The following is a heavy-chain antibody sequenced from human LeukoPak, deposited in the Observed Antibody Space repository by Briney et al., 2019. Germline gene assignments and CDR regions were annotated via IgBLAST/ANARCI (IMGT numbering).Heavy chain of an antibody. CDR1: GFTFSSYA. Sequence: GSLRLSCAASGFTFSSYAMSWVRQAPGKGLEWIGNIYYSGSTYYNPSLKSRVTISVDTSKNQFSLRLSSVTAADTAVYYCARVTGYMIEDYFDYWGQGTLVTVSS. V-gene: IGHV4-59*01. J-gene: IGHJ4*02. CDR3: ARVTGYMIEDYFDY. D-gene: IGHD3-22*01. CDR2: IYYSGST.